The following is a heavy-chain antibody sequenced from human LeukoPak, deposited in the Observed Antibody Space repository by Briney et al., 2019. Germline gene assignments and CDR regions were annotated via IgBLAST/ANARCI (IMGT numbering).Heavy chain of an antibody. CDR1: GFTFSNYD. Sequence: GGSLRLSCAASGFTFSNYDMKWVRQAPGKGLEWVSYISSTSNTIYYADSVKGRFTISRDNAKNSLFLQMNSLRAEDTAVYYCAREIPRGAINLDYWGQGIVVTVSS. CDR2: ISSTSNTI. CDR3: AREIPRGAINLDY. D-gene: IGHD3-10*01. J-gene: IGHJ4*02. V-gene: IGHV3-48*04.